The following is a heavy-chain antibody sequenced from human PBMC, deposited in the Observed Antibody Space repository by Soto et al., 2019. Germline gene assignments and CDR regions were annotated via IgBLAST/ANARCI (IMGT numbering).Heavy chain of an antibody. CDR3: ARGSHASSWASP. CDR2: ISSSGSYT. J-gene: IGHJ5*02. Sequence: PGGSLRLSCATSGFTFISYAMSWVRPAPGKGLEWVSAISSSGSYTSYAASVKGRFTISRDNAKKSLDLQMDSLRAEDTAVYYWARGSHASSWASPWGQGDLLTISS. V-gene: IGHV3-21*01. D-gene: IGHD3-22*01. CDR1: GFTFISYA.